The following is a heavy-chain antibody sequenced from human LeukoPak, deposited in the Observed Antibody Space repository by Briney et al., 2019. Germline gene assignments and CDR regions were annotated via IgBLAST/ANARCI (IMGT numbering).Heavy chain of an antibody. D-gene: IGHD6-13*01. CDR1: GGSISSGGYY. V-gene: IGHV4-31*03. CDR3: ARVRVWYNWFDP. CDR2: IYYSGST. J-gene: IGHJ5*02. Sequence: SETLSLTCTVSGGSISSGGYYWSWIRQHPGKGLEWIGYIYYSGSTYYNPSLKSRVTISVDTSKNQFSLRLSSVTAADTAVYYCARVRVWYNWFDPWGQGTLVTVSS.